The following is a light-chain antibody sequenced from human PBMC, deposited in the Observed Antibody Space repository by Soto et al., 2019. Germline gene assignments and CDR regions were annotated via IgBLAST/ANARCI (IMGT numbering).Light chain of an antibody. V-gene: IGLV8-61*01. CDR1: SGSVSTSYY. J-gene: IGLJ2*01. CDR2: STN. Sequence: QTVVTQEPSFSVSPGGTVTLTCGLSSGSVSTSYYPSWYQQTPGQAPRTLIYSTNTRSSGVPDRFSDSILGNKAALTITGAQGDDDSDYYCVLYMGSGMGVFGGGTKLTVL. CDR3: VLYMGSGMGV.